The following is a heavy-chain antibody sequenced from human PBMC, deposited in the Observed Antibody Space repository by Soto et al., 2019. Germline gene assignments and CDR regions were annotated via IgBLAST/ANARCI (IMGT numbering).Heavy chain of an antibody. V-gene: IGHV3-30-3*02. CDR3: ARGVRFFEH. CDR1: GFTFSSYA. J-gene: IGHJ1*01. Sequence: GVSLRLSCSTSGFTFSSYALHWVRQAPGRGLEWVALISNDGATTYYTGSVRGPFSVSREKSSKTLFRHMTGLTPEDTGVYYCARGVRFFEHWGKGTQVTVSS. CDR2: ISNDGATT. D-gene: IGHD3-3*01.